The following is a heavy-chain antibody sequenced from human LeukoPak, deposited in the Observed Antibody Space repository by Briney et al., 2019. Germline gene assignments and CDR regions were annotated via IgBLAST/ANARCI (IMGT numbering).Heavy chain of an antibody. J-gene: IGHJ4*02. CDR2: ISGRGGST. Sequence: GGSLRLSCAASGFTFSSYAMSWVRQAPGKGLEWVSAISGRGGSTYYADSVKGRFTISRDNSKNTLYLQMNSLRAEDTAVYYCAKGTPRHYTVMVATDYWGQGTLVTVSS. CDR1: GFTFSSYA. D-gene: IGHD5-12*01. CDR3: AKGTPRHYTVMVATDY. V-gene: IGHV3-23*01.